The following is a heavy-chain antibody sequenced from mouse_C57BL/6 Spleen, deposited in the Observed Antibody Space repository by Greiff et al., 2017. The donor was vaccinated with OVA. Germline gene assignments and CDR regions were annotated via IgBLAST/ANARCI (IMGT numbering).Heavy chain of an antibody. V-gene: IGHV5-4*03. CDR3: ARAEGAMDY. Sequence: EVKLMESGGGLVKPGGSLKLSCAASGFTFSSYAMSWVRQTPEKRLEWVATISDGGSYTYYPDNVKGRFTISRDNAKNNLYLQMSHRKSEDTAMYYCARAEGAMDYWGQGTSVTVSS. CDR1: GFTFSSYA. J-gene: IGHJ4*01. CDR2: ISDGGSYT.